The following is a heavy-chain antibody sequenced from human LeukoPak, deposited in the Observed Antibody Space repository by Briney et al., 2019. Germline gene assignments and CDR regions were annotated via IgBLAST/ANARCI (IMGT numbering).Heavy chain of an antibody. V-gene: IGHV3-30*03. CDR3: AIDHYSSGTFGMDV. D-gene: IGHD6-19*01. CDR1: GFTFSSYA. Sequence: PGGSLRLSCAASGFTFSSYAMSWVRQAPGKGLEWVAAISYDGSNKYYADSVKGRFTISRDNSRNTLYLQVNSLRAEDSAVYYCAIDHYSSGTFGMDVWGQGTTVTVSS. CDR2: ISYDGSNK. J-gene: IGHJ6*02.